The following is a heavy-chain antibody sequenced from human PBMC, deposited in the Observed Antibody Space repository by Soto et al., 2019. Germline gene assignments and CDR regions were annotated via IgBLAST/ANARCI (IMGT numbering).Heavy chain of an antibody. V-gene: IGHV4-30-4*01. D-gene: IGHD7-27*01. CDR2: IYNGGTT. CDR1: GGSINTVNYF. J-gene: IGHJ4*02. Sequence: QVQLQESGPGLVKPSQTLSLTCTVSGGSINTVNYFWSWIRQSPDKGLEWIGHIYNGGTTYNNPSLTSRVTISTTTSNNQISHQLASVSASDPSVYWWATVPSGDDLDYWGQGTLVTVSS. CDR3: ATVPSGDDLDY.